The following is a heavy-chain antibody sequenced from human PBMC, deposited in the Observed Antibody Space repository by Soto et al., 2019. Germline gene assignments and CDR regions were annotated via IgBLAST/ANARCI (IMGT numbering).Heavy chain of an antibody. J-gene: IGHJ3*02. D-gene: IGHD3-10*01. CDR2: IYYSGST. CDR1: GGSISSYY. CDR3: ARGGWGVADRNAFDI. Sequence: PSETLSLTCTVSGGSISSYYWSWIRQPPGKGLEWIGYIYYSGSTNYNPSLKSRVTISVDTSKNQFSLKLSSVTAADTAVYYCARGGWGVADRNAFDIWGQGTMVTVSS. V-gene: IGHV4-59*01.